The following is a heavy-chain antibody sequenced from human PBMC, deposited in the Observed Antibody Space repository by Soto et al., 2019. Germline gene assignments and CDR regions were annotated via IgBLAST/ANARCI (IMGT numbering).Heavy chain of an antibody. Sequence: QVQLVQSGAEVKKPGSSVKVSCKASGGTFSTYAISWVRQAPGQGLEWMGGIIPIFGTANYAQKFQGRVTITEDESPSRAYMELSSLRSEDTAVYYCARRYCSGGSCYYYGMDVWGQGTTVTVSS. J-gene: IGHJ6*01. V-gene: IGHV1-69*12. D-gene: IGHD2-15*01. CDR3: ARRYCSGGSCYYYGMDV. CDR2: IIPIFGTA. CDR1: GGTFSTYA.